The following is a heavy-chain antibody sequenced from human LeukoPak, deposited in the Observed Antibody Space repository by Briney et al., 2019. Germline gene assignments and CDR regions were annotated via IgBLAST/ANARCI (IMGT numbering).Heavy chain of an antibody. Sequence: PGGSLRLSCAASGFTFSNAWMSWVRQAPGKGLEWVGRVKSKTDGGTIDYAAPVKGRFTISRDDSKNTLYLQMSSLKTEDAAVYYCTTYPYSRRDFCYSGQGTLVTVSS. CDR3: TTYPYSRRDFCY. D-gene: IGHD6-13*01. CDR1: GFTFSNAW. V-gene: IGHV3-15*01. CDR2: VKSKTDGGTI. J-gene: IGHJ4*02.